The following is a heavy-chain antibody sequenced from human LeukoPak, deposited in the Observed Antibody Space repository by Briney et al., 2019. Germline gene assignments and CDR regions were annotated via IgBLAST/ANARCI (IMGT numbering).Heavy chain of an antibody. V-gene: IGHV3-23*01. CDR1: GFTFSSYA. CDR2: ISGSGGST. CDR3: AKYCGYSSSWYKLGFDY. J-gene: IGHJ4*02. D-gene: IGHD6-13*01. Sequence: GGSLRLSCAASGFTFSSYAMSWVRQAPGKGLEWVSAISGSGGSTYYADSVKGRFTISRDNSKNTLYLQMNSLRAEDTAVYYCAKYCGYSSSWYKLGFDYWGQGTLVTVSS.